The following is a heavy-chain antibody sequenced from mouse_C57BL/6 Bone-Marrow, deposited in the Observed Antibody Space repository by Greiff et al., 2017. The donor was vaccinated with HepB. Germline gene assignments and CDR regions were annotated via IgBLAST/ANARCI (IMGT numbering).Heavy chain of an antibody. CDR3: ARPMIRAWFAY. J-gene: IGHJ3*01. CDR2: ISSGSSTI. Sequence: EVKLQESGGGLVKPGGSLKLSYAASGFTFSDYGMHWVRQAPEKGLEWVAYISSGSSTIYYADTVKGRFTISRDNAKNTLFLQMTSLRSEDTAMYYCARPMIRAWFAYWGQGTLVTVSA. D-gene: IGHD2-4*01. CDR1: GFTFSDYG. V-gene: IGHV5-17*01.